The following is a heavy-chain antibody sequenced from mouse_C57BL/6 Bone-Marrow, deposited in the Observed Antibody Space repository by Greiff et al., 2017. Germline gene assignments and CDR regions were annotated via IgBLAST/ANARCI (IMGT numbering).Heavy chain of an antibody. CDR2: IDPSDSYT. J-gene: IGHJ2*01. V-gene: IGHV1-69*01. CDR3: AREGTTVVAPFDY. Sequence: VQLQQPGAELVMPGASVKLSCKASGYTFTSYWMHWVKQRPGQGLEWIGEIDPSDSYTNYNQKFKGKSTLTVDKSSSTAYMQLSSLTSEDSAVYYCAREGTTVVAPFDYWGQGTTLTDSS. D-gene: IGHD1-1*01. CDR1: GYTFTSYW.